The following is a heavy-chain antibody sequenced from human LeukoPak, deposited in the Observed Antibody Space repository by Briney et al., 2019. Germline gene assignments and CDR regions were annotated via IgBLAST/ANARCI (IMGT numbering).Heavy chain of an antibody. CDR2: MNPNSGNT. Sequence: GASVKVSCTASGYTFTSYDINWVRQATGQGLEWMGWMNPNSGNTGYAQKFQGRVTITRNTSISTAYMELSSLRSEDTAVYYCARGGEYSGSYYDWFDPWGQGTLVTVSS. D-gene: IGHD1-26*01. V-gene: IGHV1-8*03. CDR1: GYTFTSYD. CDR3: ARGGEYSGSYYDWFDP. J-gene: IGHJ5*02.